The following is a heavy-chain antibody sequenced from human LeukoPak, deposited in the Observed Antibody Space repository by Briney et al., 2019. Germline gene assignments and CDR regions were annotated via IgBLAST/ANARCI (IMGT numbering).Heavy chain of an antibody. V-gene: IGHV3-66*02. CDR2: IYSGGTT. CDR3: AGRDGNNYLLFDY. D-gene: IGHD5-24*01. Sequence: TGGSLRLSCAASGFTVSSNYMSWVRQAPGKGLEWVSVIYSGGTTYYPDSVKGRFTISRDTPKNTLYLQMNSLRAEDTAVYYCAGRDGNNYLLFDYWGQGTLVTVSS. CDR1: GFTVSSNY. J-gene: IGHJ4*02.